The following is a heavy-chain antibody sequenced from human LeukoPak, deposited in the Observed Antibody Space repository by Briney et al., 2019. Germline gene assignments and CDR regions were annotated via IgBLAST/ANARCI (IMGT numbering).Heavy chain of an antibody. CDR2: IYHSGST. J-gene: IGHJ3*02. CDR1: GGSISSSNW. CDR3: ARDRQYYYDSSPFTDAFDI. Sequence: SGTLSLTCAVSGGSISSSNWWSWVRQPPGKGLEWIGEIYHSGSTNYNPSLKSRVTISVDKSKNQFSLKLSSVTAADTAVYYCARDRQYYYDSSPFTDAFDIWGQGTMVTVSS. V-gene: IGHV4-4*02. D-gene: IGHD3-22*01.